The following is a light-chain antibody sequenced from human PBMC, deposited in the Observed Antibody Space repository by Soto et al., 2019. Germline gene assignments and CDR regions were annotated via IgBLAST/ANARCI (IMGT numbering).Light chain of an antibody. CDR1: QGILTY. V-gene: IGKV1-27*01. CDR3: QQNYSPPPIT. CDR2: AAS. J-gene: IGKJ5*01. Sequence: DIQITQSPSSLSASVGNRVTITCRASQGILTYLAWYQQKPGQVPELLIQAASTLQPGVPSRFSGSGSGTDFTLTISSLQTEDFATYYCQQNYSPPPITFGQGTRLEI.